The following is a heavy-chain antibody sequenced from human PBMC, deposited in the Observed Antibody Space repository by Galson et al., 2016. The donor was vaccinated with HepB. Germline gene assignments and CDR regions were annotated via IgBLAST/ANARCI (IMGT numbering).Heavy chain of an antibody. CDR2: IYNTGST. Sequence: TLSLTCTVSGGSISTSDYYWSWIRQPPGQGLEWVGCIYNTGSTSYNPSLKSRVTISLDTSKNQFSLKLSSMTAADTAVYFCARDNFSSRGWNPRIDYWGQGTLVTVSS. J-gene: IGHJ4*02. V-gene: IGHV4-30-4*01. CDR3: ARDNFSSRGWNPRIDY. D-gene: IGHD3-3*01. CDR1: GGSISTSDYY.